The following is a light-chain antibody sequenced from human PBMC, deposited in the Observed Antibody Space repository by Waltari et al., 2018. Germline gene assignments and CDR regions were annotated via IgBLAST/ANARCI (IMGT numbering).Light chain of an antibody. Sequence: ETVLTQSPGTLSLSPGERATLSCRASQSVTSNDLAWYQQKPGQAARLLIYGAYSRATGIPDRFSGSGSGTEFTLTISRLEPEDXAXYYCQQYDNSPRYTFGQGTKLEIK. CDR2: GAY. CDR3: QQYDNSPRYT. J-gene: IGKJ2*01. V-gene: IGKV3-20*01. CDR1: QSVTSND.